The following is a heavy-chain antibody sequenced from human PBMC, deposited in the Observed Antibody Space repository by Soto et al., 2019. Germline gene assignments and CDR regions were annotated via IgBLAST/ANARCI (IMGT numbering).Heavy chain of an antibody. V-gene: IGHV1-69*01. CDR2: IIPIFGTA. CDR1: GGTFSSYA. CDR3: ARGGGGGDGYNYFDY. Sequence: QVQLVQSGAEVKKPGSSVKVSCKASGGTFSSYAISWVRQAPGQGLEWMGGIIPIFGTANYAQKFQGRVTSTADESTGTAYMELSSVSSEDTGVYYCARGGGGGDGYNYFDYWGQGTLVTVSS. J-gene: IGHJ4*02. D-gene: IGHD5-18*01.